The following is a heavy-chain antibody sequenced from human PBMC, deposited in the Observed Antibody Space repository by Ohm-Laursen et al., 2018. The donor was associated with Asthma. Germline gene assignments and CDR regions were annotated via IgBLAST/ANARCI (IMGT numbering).Heavy chain of an antibody. CDR1: GFTFSPYS. J-gene: IGHJ4*02. Sequence: SLRLSCAASGFTFSPYSMIWVRQAPGKGLQWLAFIKPDGSQTYYADSVEGRFSISRDNSKNSLYLQMSSLRGEDTAIYYCATLSWYASQYWGQGTLVTVSS. D-gene: IGHD2-2*01. CDR3: ATLSWYASQY. CDR2: IKPDGSQT. V-gene: IGHV3-7*01.